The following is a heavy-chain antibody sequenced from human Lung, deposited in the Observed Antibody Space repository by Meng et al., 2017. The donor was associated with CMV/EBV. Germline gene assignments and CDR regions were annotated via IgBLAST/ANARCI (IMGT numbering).Heavy chain of an antibody. CDR2: IIPIFGTA. Sequence: SXXGSXKASGGTFSSYASSWVRQAPGQWLEWMGGIIPIFGTANYAQKFQGRVTITTDESTSTAYMELSSLRSEDTTVYYCATSTTGTTPYYYSYSMDVWXQEGXVTVSS. D-gene: IGHD1-1*01. CDR3: ATSTTGTTPYYYSYSMDV. V-gene: IGHV1-69*05. J-gene: IGHJ6*02. CDR1: GGTFSSYA.